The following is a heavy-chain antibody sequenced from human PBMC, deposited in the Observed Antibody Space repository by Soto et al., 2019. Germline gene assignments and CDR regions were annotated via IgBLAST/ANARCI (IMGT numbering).Heavy chain of an antibody. D-gene: IGHD6-6*01. Sequence: GGSLRLSCAASGFTFSSYSMNWDRQAPGKGLEWVSSISSNSSYIYYADSVTGRFTTSRDNAKNSLYLQMNSLRGEDTAVYYCGSFESSSSSHYYYYYGIDVWGQGTTVTVSS. V-gene: IGHV3-21*01. CDR3: GSFESSSSSHYYYYYGIDV. CDR1: GFTFSSYS. J-gene: IGHJ6*02. CDR2: ISSNSSYI.